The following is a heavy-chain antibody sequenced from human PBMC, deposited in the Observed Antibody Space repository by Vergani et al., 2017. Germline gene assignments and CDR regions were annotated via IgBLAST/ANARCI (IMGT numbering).Heavy chain of an antibody. Sequence: QVQLQQWGAGLLKHSETLSLTCAVYGGSFSGYYWSWIRQPPGKGLEWIGEINHSGSTNYNPSLKSRVTISVDTSKNQFSLKLISVTAADTAVYYCARGDGGYSGYDYSFDYWGQGTLVTVSS. J-gene: IGHJ4*02. CDR1: GGSFSGYY. V-gene: IGHV4-34*01. CDR3: ARGDGGYSGYDYSFDY. CDR2: INHSGST. D-gene: IGHD5-12*01.